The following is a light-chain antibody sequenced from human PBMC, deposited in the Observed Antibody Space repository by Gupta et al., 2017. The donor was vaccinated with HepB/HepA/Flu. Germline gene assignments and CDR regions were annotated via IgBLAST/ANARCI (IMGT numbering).Light chain of an antibody. CDR1: NSDVGYYNF. Sequence: QSALTQPRSVSGSPGQSVTISCTGSNSDVGYYNFVSWYQQFPGNAPKLMIYDVNKRPSGVPDRFSGSKSGNTASLTISGLQAEDEAEYYCLSYAVNQFWVFGAGTKLTVL. CDR3: LSYAVNQFWV. J-gene: IGLJ3*02. V-gene: IGLV2-11*01. CDR2: DVN.